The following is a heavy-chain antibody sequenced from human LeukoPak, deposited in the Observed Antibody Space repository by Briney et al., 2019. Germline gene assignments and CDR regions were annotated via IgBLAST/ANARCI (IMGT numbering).Heavy chain of an antibody. J-gene: IGHJ4*02. Sequence: PGRSLRLSCAASGFTFSSSAMHWVRQPPGKGLEWVTVISNDESNKYYADSVKGRFTISRDNSKNMLYLQMNSLRTEDTAVYYCAKVGSGNDYYWGQGTLVTVPS. CDR3: AKVGSGNDYY. CDR1: GFTFSSSA. CDR2: ISNDESNK. V-gene: IGHV3-30*18. D-gene: IGHD5-12*01.